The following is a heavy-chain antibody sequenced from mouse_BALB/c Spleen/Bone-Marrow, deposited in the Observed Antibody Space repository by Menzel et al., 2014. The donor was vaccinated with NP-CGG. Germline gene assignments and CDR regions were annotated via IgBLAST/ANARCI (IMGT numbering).Heavy chain of an antibody. CDR1: GFTFSSYG. J-gene: IGHJ3*01. CDR3: ARRDYDYDGPWFAY. D-gene: IGHD2-4*01. Sequence: EVQRVESGGDLVKPGGSLKLSCAASGFTFSSYGVSWVRQTPDKRLGWVATISSGGSYTYYPDSVKGRFTISRDNAKNSLYLQMSRLKSEDTAMYYCARRDYDYDGPWFAYWGQGTLVTVSA. CDR2: ISSGGSYT. V-gene: IGHV5-6*01.